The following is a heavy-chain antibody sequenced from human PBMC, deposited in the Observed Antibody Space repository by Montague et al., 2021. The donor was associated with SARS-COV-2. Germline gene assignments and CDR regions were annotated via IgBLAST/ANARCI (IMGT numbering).Heavy chain of an antibody. CDR2: ISSSSSYI. J-gene: IGHJ6*02. D-gene: IGHD1-14*01. CDR1: GFTFSSYS. V-gene: IGHV3-21*01. CDR3: AYLTTDTLYCYYGIDV. Sequence: SLRLSCAASGFTFSSYSMNWVRQAPGKGLEWVSSISSSSSYIYYADSVKGRFTISRDNAKNSLYLQMNSLRAEDTAVYYCAYLTTDTLYCYYGIDVWGQGTMVTVSS.